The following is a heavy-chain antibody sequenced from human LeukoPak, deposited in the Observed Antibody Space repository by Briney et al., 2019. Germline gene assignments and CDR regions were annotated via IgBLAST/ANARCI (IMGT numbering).Heavy chain of an antibody. D-gene: IGHD2-2*01. V-gene: IGHV3-23*01. CDR3: AKGGSGQVVPAYYYGMDV. CDR1: GIKLSNYG. J-gene: IGHJ6*02. Sequence: GSLRLSCVVSGIKLSNYGMSWVRQAPGKGLEWVSGIREAGGGTKYADSVKGRFTISRDNSKNTLYLQMNSLRAEDTAVYYCAKGGSGQVVPAYYYGMDVWGQGTTVTVSS. CDR2: IREAGGGT.